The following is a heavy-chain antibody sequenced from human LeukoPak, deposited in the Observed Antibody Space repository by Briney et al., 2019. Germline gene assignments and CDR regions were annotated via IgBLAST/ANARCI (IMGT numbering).Heavy chain of an antibody. CDR3: ARGPTKNYFDY. CDR2: IYYSGST. J-gene: IGHJ4*02. Sequence: KPSETLSLTCTVSGGSFNSYYWSRIRQPPGKGLEWIGYIYYSGSTNYNPSLKSRVTISIDMSKNQFSLKLRSVTAADTAVYYCARGPTKNYFDYWGQGTLVTVSS. CDR1: GGSFNSYY. V-gene: IGHV4-59*01.